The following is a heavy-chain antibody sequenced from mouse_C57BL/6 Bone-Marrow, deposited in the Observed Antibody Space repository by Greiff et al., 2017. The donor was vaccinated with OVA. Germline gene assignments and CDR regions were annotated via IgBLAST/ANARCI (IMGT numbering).Heavy chain of an antibody. CDR2: INPYNGGT. CDR1: GYTFTDYY. V-gene: IGHV1-19*01. D-gene: IGHD2-2*01. J-gene: IGHJ2*01. CDR3: ARSRLRYYFDY. Sequence: EVQLVESGPVLVKPGASVKMSCKASGYTFTDYYMNWVKQSHGKSLEWIGVINPYNGGTSYNQKFKGKATLTVDKSSSTAYMELNSLTSEDSAVDYCARSRLRYYFDYWGQGTTLTVSS.